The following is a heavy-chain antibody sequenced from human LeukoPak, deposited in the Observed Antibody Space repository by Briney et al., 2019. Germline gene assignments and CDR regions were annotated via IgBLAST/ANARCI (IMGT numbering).Heavy chain of an antibody. Sequence: SDTLSLTCTVSGGSINNYFWSWIRQPPGKGVEWIGYIYYSGSTNYNPSLKSRVTISVDTSKNQFSLKLNSVTAADTAVYYCARDRITMVRGALRYYGMDVWGQGTTVTVSS. D-gene: IGHD3-10*01. J-gene: IGHJ6*02. V-gene: IGHV4-59*01. CDR2: IYYSGST. CDR1: GGSINNYF. CDR3: ARDRITMVRGALRYYGMDV.